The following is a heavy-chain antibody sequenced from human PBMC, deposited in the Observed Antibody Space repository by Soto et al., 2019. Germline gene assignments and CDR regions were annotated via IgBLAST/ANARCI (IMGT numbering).Heavy chain of an antibody. V-gene: IGHV3-30*03. D-gene: IGHD5-18*01. J-gene: IGHJ3*02. CDR1: GFTFSSYG. CDR2: ISYDGYNK. CDR3: ARVAVRGNSMDAFDI. Sequence: PGGSLRLSCAASGFTFSSYGMHWVRQAPGKGLEWVTAISYDGYNKYYADSVQGRFTISRDNSKNTLYLQMNSLRPEDTAIYYCARVAVRGNSMDAFDIWGQGTMVTVSS.